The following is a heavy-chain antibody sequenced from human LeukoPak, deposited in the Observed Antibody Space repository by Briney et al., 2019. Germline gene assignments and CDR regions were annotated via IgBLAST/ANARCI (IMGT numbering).Heavy chain of an antibody. CDR1: DDSFSSHH. CDR3: ARDLVTVTKGFDI. CDR2: ISYIGST. Sequence: PETLSLTCAVSDDSFSSHHWTWIRQPPGKGLEWIGYISYIGSTNYNPSLKSRVTISIDTSKNQFSLKLSSVTAADTAVYYCARDLVTVTKGFDIWGQGTMVSVSS. J-gene: IGHJ3*02. V-gene: IGHV4-59*11. D-gene: IGHD4-17*01.